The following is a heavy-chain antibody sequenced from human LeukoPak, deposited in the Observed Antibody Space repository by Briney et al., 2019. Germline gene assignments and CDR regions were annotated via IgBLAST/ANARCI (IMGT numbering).Heavy chain of an antibody. CDR2: ISSSSSYI. CDR1: GFTFSSYT. V-gene: IGHV3-21*01. J-gene: IGHJ6*03. D-gene: IGHD1-26*01. CDR3: ARATWDPNYYYYMDV. Sequence: GGSLRLSCAASGFTFSSYTMKWVRQAPGKGLEWVSSISSSSSYIYYADSVKGRFTISRDNAKNSLFLQMNSLRAEDTAGYFCARATWDPNYYYYMDVWGKGTTVTISS.